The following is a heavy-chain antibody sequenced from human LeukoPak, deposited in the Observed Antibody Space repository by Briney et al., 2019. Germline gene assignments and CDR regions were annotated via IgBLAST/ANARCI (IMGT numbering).Heavy chain of an antibody. CDR2: INPNSGGT. D-gene: IGHD3-3*01. J-gene: IGHJ6*02. Sequence: ASVKVSCKASGYTFTAYYVHWVRQAPGQGLEWMGRINPNSGGTNYAQKFQGRVTMTRDTSISTAYMELSRLRSDDTAVYYCARVGITIFGVVTHYYYYYGMDVWGQGTTVTVSS. V-gene: IGHV1-2*06. CDR3: ARVGITIFGVVTHYYYYYGMDV. CDR1: GYTFTAYY.